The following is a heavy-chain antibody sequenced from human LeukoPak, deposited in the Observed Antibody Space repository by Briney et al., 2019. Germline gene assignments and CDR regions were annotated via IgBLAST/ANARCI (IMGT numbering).Heavy chain of an antibody. CDR3: ARKLSGYAPFDC. Sequence: GGSLRLSCAASGFTFTNYPMIWVRQAPGRGLTWVSGISGSGGSTYYADSVKGRFTISRDNPRSTLYLQMSSLRAEDTAVYYCARKLSGYAPFDCWGQGTLVTVSS. CDR1: GFTFTNYP. V-gene: IGHV3-23*01. CDR2: ISGSGGST. D-gene: IGHD5-12*01. J-gene: IGHJ4*02.